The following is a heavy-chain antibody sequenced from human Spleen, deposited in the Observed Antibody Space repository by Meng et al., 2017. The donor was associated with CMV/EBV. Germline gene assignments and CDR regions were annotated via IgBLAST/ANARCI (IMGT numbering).Heavy chain of an antibody. CDR2: VGGCDGDT. V-gene: IGHV1-18*01. CDR3: ARDPRVLGLGMDV. CDR1: GYTLTELS. J-gene: IGHJ6*02. Sequence: ASVKVSCKVSGYTLTELSRHWVRQAPGQGLEWMGWVGGCDGDTNYAPELQGRVTMTTDTSTNTVYMELRSLTSDDTAVYYCARDPRVLGLGMDVWGQGTTVTVSS.